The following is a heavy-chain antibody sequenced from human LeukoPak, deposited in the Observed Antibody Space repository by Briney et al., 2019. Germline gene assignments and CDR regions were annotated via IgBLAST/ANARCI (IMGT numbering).Heavy chain of an antibody. D-gene: IGHD3-16*01. CDR1: GFTFSSYG. CDR3: AKDGPEWGATSWFDP. J-gene: IGHJ5*02. CDR2: IRYDGSNK. V-gene: IGHV3-30*02. Sequence: GGSQRLSCAASGFTFSSYGMHWVRQAPGKGLEWVAFIRYDGSNKYYADSVKGRFTISRDNSKNTLYLQMDSLRSEDTAVYYCAKDGPEWGATSWFDPWGQGTLVTVSS.